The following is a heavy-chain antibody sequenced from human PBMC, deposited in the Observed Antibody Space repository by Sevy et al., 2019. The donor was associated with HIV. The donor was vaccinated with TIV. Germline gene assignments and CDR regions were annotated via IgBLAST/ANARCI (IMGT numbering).Heavy chain of an antibody. Sequence: GESLKISCAASGFTFSSYGMHWVRQAPGKGLEWVAFIRYDGSNKYYADSVKGRFTISRDNSKNTLYLQMKSLRAEDTAVYYCAKDRAYNWNPDAFDIWGQGTMVTVSS. CDR2: IRYDGSNK. CDR3: AKDRAYNWNPDAFDI. J-gene: IGHJ3*02. D-gene: IGHD1-20*01. CDR1: GFTFSSYG. V-gene: IGHV3-30*02.